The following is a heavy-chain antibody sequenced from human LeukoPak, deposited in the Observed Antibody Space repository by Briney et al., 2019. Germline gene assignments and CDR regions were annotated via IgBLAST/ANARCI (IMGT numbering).Heavy chain of an antibody. CDR2: IYSSGST. CDR3: ARGVEMATILDY. Sequence: SETLSLTCTVSGGSISSYYWSWIRQPPGKGLEWIGYIYSSGSTNYNPSLKSRVTISVDTSKNQFSLELSSVTAADTAVYYCARGVEMATILDYWGQGTLVTVSS. V-gene: IGHV4-59*01. CDR1: GGSISSYY. D-gene: IGHD5-24*01. J-gene: IGHJ4*02.